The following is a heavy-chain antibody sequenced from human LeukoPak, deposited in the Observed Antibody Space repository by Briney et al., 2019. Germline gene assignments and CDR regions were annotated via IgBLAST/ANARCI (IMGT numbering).Heavy chain of an antibody. CDR2: INPSGGST. Sequence: GASVKFSCKASGYTFTSYYMHWVRQAPGPGLEWMGIINPSGGSTTYAQKFQGRVTMTRDTSISTAYMELSRLTSDDTAVYYCARDPPIGGADVFDIRGQGTMVTVSS. CDR1: GYTFTSYY. J-gene: IGHJ3*02. CDR3: ARDPPIGGADVFDI. D-gene: IGHD3-10*01. V-gene: IGHV1-46*01.